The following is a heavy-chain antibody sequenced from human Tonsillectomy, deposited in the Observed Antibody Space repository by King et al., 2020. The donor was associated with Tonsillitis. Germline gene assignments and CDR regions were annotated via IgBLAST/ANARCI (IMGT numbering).Heavy chain of an antibody. CDR2: IWYDGSNK. D-gene: IGHD1-26*01. CDR3: ARDRGLWELHSYYMDV. V-gene: IGHV3-33*08. CDR1: AFTFSSYA. J-gene: IGHJ6*03. Sequence: VQLVESGGGVVQPGGSLRLSCAASAFTFSSYAMHWVRQAPGKGLEWVAVIWYDGSNKYYVDSVKGRFTISRDNSKNTVDLQMNSLRAEDTAVYHCARDRGLWELHSYYMDVWGKGTTVTVSS.